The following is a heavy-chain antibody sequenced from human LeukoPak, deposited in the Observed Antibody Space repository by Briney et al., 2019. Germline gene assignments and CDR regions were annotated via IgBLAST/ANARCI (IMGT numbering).Heavy chain of an antibody. J-gene: IGHJ4*02. V-gene: IGHV3-74*01. Sequence: PGGSLRLSCAASGFTFSSYWMHWVRQAPGKGLVWVSRINSDGSTTTYADSMKGRFTISRDNAENTLYLQMNSLRAEDTAVYYCARTARSGGYWRDFDYWGQGTLDTVSS. CDR3: ARTARSGGYWRDFDY. D-gene: IGHD3-22*01. CDR1: GFTFSSYW. CDR2: INSDGSTT.